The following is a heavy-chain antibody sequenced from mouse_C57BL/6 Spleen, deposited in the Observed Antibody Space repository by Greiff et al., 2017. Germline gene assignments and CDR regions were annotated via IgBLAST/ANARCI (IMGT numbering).Heavy chain of an antibody. CDR2: IDPSDSYT. J-gene: IGHJ2*01. D-gene: IGHD1-1*01. Sequence: QVQLKQPGAELVMPGASVKLSCKASGYTFTSYWMHWVKQRPGQGLEWIGEIDPSDSYTNYNQKFKGKSTLTVDKSSSTAYMQLSSLTSEDSAVYYCARYYYGLDYWGQGTTLTVSS. V-gene: IGHV1-69*01. CDR3: ARYYYGLDY. CDR1: GYTFTSYW.